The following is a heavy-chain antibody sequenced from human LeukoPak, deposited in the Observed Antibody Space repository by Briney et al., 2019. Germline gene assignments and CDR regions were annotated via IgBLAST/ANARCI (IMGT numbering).Heavy chain of an antibody. J-gene: IGHJ4*02. V-gene: IGHV3-21*01. CDR3: ARDKFGELLSTFEY. CDR2: ISSSSTYI. Sequence: PGGSLRLSCAASGFTFSSYAMSWVRQAPGKGLEWVSSISSSSTYIYYADSVKGRFTISRDNAKNSLYLQMNSLRAEDSAVYYCARDKFGELLSTFEYWGQGTLVTVSS. CDR1: GFTFSSYA. D-gene: IGHD3-10*01.